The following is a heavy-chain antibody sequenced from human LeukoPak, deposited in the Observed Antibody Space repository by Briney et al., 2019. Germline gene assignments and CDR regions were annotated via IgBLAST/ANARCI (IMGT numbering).Heavy chain of an antibody. J-gene: IGHJ4*02. CDR2: IYSSGTT. CDR1: GASIRNTSFY. V-gene: IGHV4-39*01. D-gene: IGHD5-24*01. CDR3: ARHAVEGEWLQFYYFNY. Sequence: PSETLSLTCAVSGASIRNTSFYWGWIRQPPGKGLQWIASIYSSGTTYYNPSIKSRITLFVDTSKNQVSPKLRSVTAADTAVYYCARHAVEGEWLQFYYFNYWGQGSLVTVSS.